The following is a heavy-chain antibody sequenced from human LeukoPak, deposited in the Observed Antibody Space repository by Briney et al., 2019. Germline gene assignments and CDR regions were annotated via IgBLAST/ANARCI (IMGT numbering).Heavy chain of an antibody. CDR2: ISSSSSYI. CDR3: ARELAVAGTTKYYYYYGMDV. Sequence: PGGSLRLSCAASGFTFSSYSMNWVRQAPGKGLEWVSSISSSSSYIYYADSVKGRFTISRDNAKNSLYLQMNSLRAEDTAVYYCARELAVAGTTKYYYYYGMDVWGQGTTVTVSS. CDR1: GFTFSSYS. V-gene: IGHV3-21*01. D-gene: IGHD6-19*01. J-gene: IGHJ6*02.